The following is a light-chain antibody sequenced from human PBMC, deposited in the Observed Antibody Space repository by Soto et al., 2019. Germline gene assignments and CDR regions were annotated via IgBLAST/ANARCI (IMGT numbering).Light chain of an antibody. CDR3: HQYGSSPPYT. J-gene: IGKJ2*01. V-gene: IGKV3-20*01. Sequence: EVVLTQSPGTQSLSPGESASLSCMASQSVTNNYFAWYQQKPGQAPRLLIFGSSDRATGIPDRFSGSGSGTDFTLTISRLEPEDFAVYYCHQYGSSPPYTFGQGTKLEIK. CDR2: GSS. CDR1: QSVTNNY.